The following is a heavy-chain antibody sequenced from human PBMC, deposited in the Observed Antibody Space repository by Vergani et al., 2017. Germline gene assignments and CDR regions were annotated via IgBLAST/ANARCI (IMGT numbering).Heavy chain of an antibody. Sequence: QVQLQQWGAGLLKPSETLSLTCAVYGGSFSGYYWSWIRQPPGNGLEWIGEINHSGSTNYNPSLKSRVTISVDTSKNQFSLKLSSVTAANTTVYYCAPRRPYCSGGSCYNADYGIDVWGQGTMVTVSS. D-gene: IGHD2-15*01. CDR3: APRRPYCSGGSCYNADYGIDV. CDR1: GGSFSGYY. CDR2: INHSGST. J-gene: IGHJ6*02. V-gene: IGHV4-34*01.